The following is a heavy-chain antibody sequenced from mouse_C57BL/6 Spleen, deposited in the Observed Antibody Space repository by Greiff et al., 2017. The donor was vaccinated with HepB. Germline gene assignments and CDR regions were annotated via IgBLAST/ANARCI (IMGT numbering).Heavy chain of an antibody. CDR2: INYDGSST. J-gene: IGHJ1*03. D-gene: IGHD3-2*02. CDR3: AGGGGGLRLRDWYFDV. V-gene: IGHV5-16*01. Sequence: EVMLVESEGGLVQPGSSMKLSCTASGFTFSDYYMAWVRQVPEKGLEWVANINYDGSSTYYLDSLKSRFIISRDNAKNILYLQMSSLKSEDTATYYCAGGGGGLRLRDWYFDVWGTGTTVTVSS. CDR1: GFTFSDYY.